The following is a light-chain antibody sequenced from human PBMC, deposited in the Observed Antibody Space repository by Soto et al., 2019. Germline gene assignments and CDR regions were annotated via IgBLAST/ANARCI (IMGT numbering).Light chain of an antibody. CDR1: QAVPNN. J-gene: IGKJ1*01. CDR3: QHYNSYSEA. Sequence: DIHLTQSPSFLSASVGDRFTITCLPSQAVPNNMAWYQQKPGKPPKLLIYEESTLHSGVPSRFSGRKSGTQFTLTIDSLQPDDFATYYCQHYNSYSEAVGQGTKVEIK. V-gene: IGKV1-9*01. CDR2: EES.